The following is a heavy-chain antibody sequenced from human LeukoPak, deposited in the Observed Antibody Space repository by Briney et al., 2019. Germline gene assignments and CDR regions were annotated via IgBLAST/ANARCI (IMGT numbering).Heavy chain of an antibody. J-gene: IGHJ4*02. D-gene: IGHD2-2*01. CDR2: IYYSGST. V-gene: IGHV4-59*01. CDR3: ASLYCSRSSCFFDD. CDR1: GGSISSYY. Sequence: SETLSLTCTVSGGSISSYYWSWIRQPPGKGLEWIGYIYYSGSTNYNPSLKSRVTISVDTSKNQFSLKLTSVTAADTAMYYCASLYCSRSSCFFDDWGQGTLVTVSS.